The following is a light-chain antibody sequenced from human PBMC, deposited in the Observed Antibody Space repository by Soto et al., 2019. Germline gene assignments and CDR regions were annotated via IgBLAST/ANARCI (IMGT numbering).Light chain of an antibody. CDR2: YVS. Sequence: QSALTQPRSVSGSPGQSVTISCTGTSSDVGGCNYVSWYQQHPGKAPKLMIYYVSKRPSGVPDRFSASKSGNTASLTISGLQAEDEADYYCCSCAGTSYLFGTWTKLTVL. J-gene: IGLJ1*01. CDR1: SSDVGGCNY. CDR3: CSCAGTSYL. V-gene: IGLV2-11*01.